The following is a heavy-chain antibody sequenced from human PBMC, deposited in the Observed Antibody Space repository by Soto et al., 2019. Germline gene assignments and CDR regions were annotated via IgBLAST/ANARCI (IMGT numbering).Heavy chain of an antibody. CDR3: ARGKFWFDA. J-gene: IGHJ5*02. V-gene: IGHV1-8*01. Sequence: QVQLVQSGAEVKKPGASVKVSCKASGYTFTSYEMNWVRQATGQGLEWMGWMNSNSGNIGYAQKFQGRVTMTRNTSINTAYMELSSLRSEDTAVYYCARGKFWFDAWCQGTLVTVSS. CDR2: MNSNSGNI. CDR1: GYTFTSYE.